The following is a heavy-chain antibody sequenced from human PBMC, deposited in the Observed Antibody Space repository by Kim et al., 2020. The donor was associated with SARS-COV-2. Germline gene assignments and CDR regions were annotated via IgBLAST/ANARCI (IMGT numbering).Heavy chain of an antibody. D-gene: IGHD2-2*01. CDR2: IRSKANSYAT. J-gene: IGHJ5*02. V-gene: IGHV3-73*01. Sequence: GGSLRLSCAASGFTFSGSAMHWVRQASGKGLEWVGRIRSKANSYATAYAASVKGRFTISRDDSKNTAYLQMNSLKTEDTAVYYCHCSNTSCLKFDPWGQGTLVTVSS. CDR1: GFTFSGSA. CDR3: HCSNTSCLKFDP.